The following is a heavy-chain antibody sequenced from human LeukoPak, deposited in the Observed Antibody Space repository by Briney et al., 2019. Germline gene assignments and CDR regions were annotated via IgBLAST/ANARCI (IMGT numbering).Heavy chain of an antibody. D-gene: IGHD1-26*01. V-gene: IGHV3-30-3*01. J-gene: IGHJ4*02. CDR3: ARDSVGATNYFDY. CDR1: GFTFSSYA. CDR2: ISYDGSNK. Sequence: HAGGSLRLSCAASGFTFSSYAMSWVRQAPGKGLEWVAVISYDGSNKYYADSVKGRFTISRDNSKNTLYLQMNSLRAEDTAVYYCARDSVGATNYFDYWGQGTLVTVSS.